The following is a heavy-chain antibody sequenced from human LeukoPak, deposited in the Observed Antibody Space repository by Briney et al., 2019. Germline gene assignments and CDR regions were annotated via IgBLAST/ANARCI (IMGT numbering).Heavy chain of an antibody. J-gene: IGHJ4*02. CDR2: IFWDDDK. CDR3: AHAISAAGYHY. Sequence: SGPTLVKPTQTLTLTCTFSGFSLSTSGVAVGWIRQPPGKALEWLALIFWDDDKRYSPSLKSRLTITKDTSKNQVVLTMTNMDPMDTATYYCAHAISAAGYHYWGQGTLVTVSS. CDR1: GFSLSTSGVA. V-gene: IGHV2-5*02. D-gene: IGHD6-13*01.